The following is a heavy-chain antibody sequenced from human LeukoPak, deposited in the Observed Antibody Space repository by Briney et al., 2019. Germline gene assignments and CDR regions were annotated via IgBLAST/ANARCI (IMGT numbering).Heavy chain of an antibody. CDR2: IKEDGSEK. CDR1: GFTFSSYW. Sequence: QSGGSLRLSCAASGFTFSSYWMNWVRQAPGKGLEWVANIKEDGSEKYYVDSVKGRFTISRDNAKNSLYLQMNSLRAEDTAVYYCARDPSSLRDSFDYWGQGTLVTVSS. V-gene: IGHV3-7*01. J-gene: IGHJ4*02. CDR3: ARDPSSLRDSFDY.